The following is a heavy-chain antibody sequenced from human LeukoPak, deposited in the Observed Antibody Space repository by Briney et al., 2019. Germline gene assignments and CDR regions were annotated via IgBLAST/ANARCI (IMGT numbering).Heavy chain of an antibody. D-gene: IGHD3-3*01. J-gene: IGHJ4*02. CDR2: ISGSGGST. CDR1: GFTFSSYA. Sequence: PGGSLRLSCAASGFTFSSYAMSWVRQAPGKGLEWVSAISGSGGSTYHADSVKGRFTISRDNSKNTLYLQMNSLRAEDTAVYYCAKDQAQTRYDFWSGLDYWGQGTLVTVSS. CDR3: AKDQAQTRYDFWSGLDY. V-gene: IGHV3-23*01.